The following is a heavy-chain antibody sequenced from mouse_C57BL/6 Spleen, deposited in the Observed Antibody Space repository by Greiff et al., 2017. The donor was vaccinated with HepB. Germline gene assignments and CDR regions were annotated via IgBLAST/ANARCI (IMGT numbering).Heavy chain of an antibody. CDR3: ASPPNYYGSSPWFAY. D-gene: IGHD1-1*01. CDR2: IDTANGNT. J-gene: IGHJ3*01. Sequence: EVQLQQSVAELVRPGASVKLSCTASGFNIKNTYMHWVKQRPEQGLEWIGRIDTANGNTKYAPKFQGKATITADTSSNTAYLQLSSLTSEDTAIYYCASPPNYYGSSPWFAYWGQGTLVTVSA. V-gene: IGHV14-3*01. CDR1: GFNIKNTY.